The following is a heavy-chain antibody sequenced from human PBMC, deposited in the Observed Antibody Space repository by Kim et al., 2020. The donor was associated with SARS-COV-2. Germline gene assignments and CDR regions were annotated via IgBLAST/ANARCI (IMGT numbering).Heavy chain of an antibody. CDR1: GYTFASYG. J-gene: IGHJ6*01. CDR2: ISAYNAYS. Sequence: ASVKVSCKTSGYTFASYGISWVRQAPGQGLEWMGWISAYNAYSKSADNFQGRLTMTIDASATTAYMELRSLRSDDTAVYYCERDEVVGRYNGDFWVYGM. D-gene: IGHD5-12*01. CDR3: ERDEVVGRYNGDFWVYGM. V-gene: IGHV1-18*01.